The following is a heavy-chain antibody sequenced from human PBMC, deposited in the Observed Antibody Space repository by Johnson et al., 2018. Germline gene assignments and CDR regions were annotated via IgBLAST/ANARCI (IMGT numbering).Heavy chain of an antibody. CDR1: GFTFSSYG. V-gene: IGHV3-30*03. CDR3: ARAIVGKGYFQH. D-gene: IGHD1-26*01. J-gene: IGHJ1*01. CDR2: ISYDGSNK. Sequence: QVQLQESGGGVVQPGRSLRLSCAASGFTFSSYGMHWVRQAPGKGLEWVAVISYDGSNKYYADSVKGRFTISRDNAKNSLYLQMNSLRDEDTAVYYCARAIVGKGYFQHWGQGTLVTVSS.